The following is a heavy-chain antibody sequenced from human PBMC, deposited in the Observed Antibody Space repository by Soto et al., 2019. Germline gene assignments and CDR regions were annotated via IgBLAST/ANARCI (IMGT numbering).Heavy chain of an antibody. CDR2: ISGSGGST. CDR1: GFTFSSYA. CDR3: AKDRGLYCSSTSCYGGDYFDY. D-gene: IGHD2-2*01. V-gene: IGHV3-23*01. J-gene: IGHJ4*02. Sequence: ESGGGLVQPGGSLRLSCAASGFTFSSYAMSWVRQAPGKGLEWVSAISGSGGSTYYADSVKGRFTISRDNSKNTLYLQMNSLRAEDTAVYYCAKDRGLYCSSTSCYGGDYFDYWGQGTLVTVSS.